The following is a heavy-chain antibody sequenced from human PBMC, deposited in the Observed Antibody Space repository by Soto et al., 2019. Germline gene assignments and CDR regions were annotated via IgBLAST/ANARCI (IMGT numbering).Heavy chain of an antibody. CDR3: ATGSRVANCDS. V-gene: IGHV1-69*13. D-gene: IGHD2-15*01. CDR2: IIPIFGTA. CDR1: GRTFSSYA. J-gene: IGHJ4*02. Sequence: APVQVSCKVSGRTFSSYAIIWVRQAPGQGLEWMGGIIPIFGTANYAQKFQGRVTITADESTSTAYMELSSLRSEDTAVYYCATGSRVANCDSWGQVSLVTVCS.